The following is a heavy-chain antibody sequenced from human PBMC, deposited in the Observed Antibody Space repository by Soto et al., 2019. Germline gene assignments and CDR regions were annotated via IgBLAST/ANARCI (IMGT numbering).Heavy chain of an antibody. CDR2: INAGNGNT. Sequence: QVQLVQSGAEVKKPGASVKVSCKASGYTFTSYAMHWVRQAPGQRLEWMGWINAGNGNTKYSQKFQGRVTITRDTSASTAYMELSSLRSEDTAVYYCARYCCWYNNWFDPWGQGTLVTVSS. D-gene: IGHD6-13*01. V-gene: IGHV1-3*01. CDR3: ARYCCWYNNWFDP. CDR1: GYTFTSYA. J-gene: IGHJ5*02.